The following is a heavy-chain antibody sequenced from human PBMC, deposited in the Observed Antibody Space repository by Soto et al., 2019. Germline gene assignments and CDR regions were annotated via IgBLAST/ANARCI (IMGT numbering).Heavy chain of an antibody. CDR1: GYTFSNYD. Sequence: QVQLVQSGAELKKPGASVKVSCKASGYTFSNYDMNWVRQATGQGPEWIGWMNPNNGDTGYAQKFPGRVTLTTDISTTTAYMELTSLRSEDTAIYYCAKVSRKGSAIDFDYWGQGTLITVSS. CDR3: AKVSRKGSAIDFDY. CDR2: MNPNNGDT. D-gene: IGHD3-10*01. V-gene: IGHV1-8*01. J-gene: IGHJ4*02.